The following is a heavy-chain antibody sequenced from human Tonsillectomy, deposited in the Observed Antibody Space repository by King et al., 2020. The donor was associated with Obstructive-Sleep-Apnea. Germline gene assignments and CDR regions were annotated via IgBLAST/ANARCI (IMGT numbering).Heavy chain of an antibody. V-gene: IGHV3-21*06. CDR1: GFTFSSYN. J-gene: IGHJ4*02. Sequence: VQLVESGGGLVKPGGSLRLSCAASGFTFSSYNMNWFRQAPGKGLEWVYSISGPSSYIYYAYSGKGRFTIPRDNAKCSLVLQMNSLRAEDTAVYYCAREGGVGFDYWGQGTLVTVSS. CDR3: AREGGVGFDY. CDR2: ISGPSSYI. D-gene: IGHD2-15*01.